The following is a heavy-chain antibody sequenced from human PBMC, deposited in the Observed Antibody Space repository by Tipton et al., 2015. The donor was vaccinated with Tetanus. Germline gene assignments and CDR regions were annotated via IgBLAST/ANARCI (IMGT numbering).Heavy chain of an antibody. D-gene: IGHD3-16*01. CDR2: ISGSGGST. V-gene: IGHV3-23*01. CDR1: GFTFGDYA. Sequence: SLRLSCTGSGFTFGDYAMIWFRQAPGRGLEWVSGISGSGGSTYYADSVKGRFTISRDNSKNTLYLQMNSLRAEDTTVYYCAKGGTIMIWNYYFDSWGQGTLVTVSS. J-gene: IGHJ4*02. CDR3: AKGGTIMIWNYYFDS.